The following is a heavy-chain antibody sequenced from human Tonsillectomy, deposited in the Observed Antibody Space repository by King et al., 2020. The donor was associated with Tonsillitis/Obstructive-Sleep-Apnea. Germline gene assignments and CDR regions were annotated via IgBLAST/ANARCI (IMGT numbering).Heavy chain of an antibody. CDR2: ISWNSGSI. CDR3: AKDMVWGPHSTIDY. CDR1: GFTFDDYA. J-gene: IGHJ4*02. V-gene: IGHV3-9*01. Sequence: VQLVESGGGLIQPGRSLRLSCAASGFTFDDYAMHWVRQVPGKGLEWVSGISWNSGSIGYADSVKGRFTISRDNAKNSLYLQMNSLRAEDTALYYCAKDMVWGPHSTIDYWGQGTLVTVSS. D-gene: IGHD2-8*01.